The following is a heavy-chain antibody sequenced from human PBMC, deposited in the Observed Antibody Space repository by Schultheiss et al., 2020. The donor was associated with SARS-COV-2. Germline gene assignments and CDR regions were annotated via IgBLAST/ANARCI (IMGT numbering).Heavy chain of an antibody. J-gene: IGHJ5*02. Sequence: SVKVSCKASGGTFSSYAISWVRQAPGQGLEWMGGIIPIFGTANYAQKFQGRVTITADESTSTAYMELSSLRSEYTAVYYCARGYCSSTSCYWSGWFDPWGQGTLVTVSS. CDR2: IIPIFGTA. CDR1: GGTFSSYA. V-gene: IGHV1-69*13. CDR3: ARGYCSSTSCYWSGWFDP. D-gene: IGHD2-2*01.